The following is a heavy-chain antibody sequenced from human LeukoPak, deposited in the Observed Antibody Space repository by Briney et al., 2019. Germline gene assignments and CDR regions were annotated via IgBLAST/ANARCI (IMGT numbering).Heavy chain of an antibody. CDR2: INHSGST. CDR1: GGSFSGYY. J-gene: IGHJ4*02. Sequence: SETLSLTCAVYGGSFSGYYWSWIRQPPGKGLEWIGEINHSGSTNYNPSLKSRVTMSVDTSKNQFSLKLSSVTAADTAVYYCARGLSEYYFDYWGQGTLVTVSS. CDR3: ARGLSEYYFDY. V-gene: IGHV4-34*01.